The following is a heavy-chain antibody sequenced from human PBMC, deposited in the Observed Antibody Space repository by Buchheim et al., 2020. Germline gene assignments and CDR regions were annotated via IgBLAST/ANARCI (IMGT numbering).Heavy chain of an antibody. CDR2: IIVVGGST. D-gene: IGHD3-10*01. CDR3: AKRSSDDYYGSGPFDY. J-gene: IGHJ4*02. Sequence: EVQLLESGGGLVQPGGSLKLSGAASGFTFRGYAMSWVRQAPGKGLEWVSPIIVVGGSTYYADSVKGRFTISGANSKTTLFLKMNSLRAEDTAVYYCAKRSSDDYYGSGPFDYWGQGTL. CDR1: GFTFRGYA. V-gene: IGHV3-23*01.